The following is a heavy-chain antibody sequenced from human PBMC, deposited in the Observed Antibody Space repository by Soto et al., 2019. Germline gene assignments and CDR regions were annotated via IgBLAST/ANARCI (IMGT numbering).Heavy chain of an antibody. CDR3: ARGVKYGAYSRWFDP. D-gene: IGHD4-17*01. J-gene: IGHJ5*02. V-gene: IGHV1-8*01. CDR1: GNTFTSHD. CDR2: MNPNSGNT. Sequence: ASVKVSCKASGNTFTSHDINWVRQATGQGLEYLGWMNPNSGNTAYVQKFQGRVTMTWDTSITTAYMELSSLRSEDTAVCFCARGVKYGAYSRWFDPWGQGTLVTVSS.